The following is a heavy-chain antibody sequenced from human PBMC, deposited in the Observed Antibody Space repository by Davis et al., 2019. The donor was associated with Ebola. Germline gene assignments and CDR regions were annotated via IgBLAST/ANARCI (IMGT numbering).Heavy chain of an antibody. CDR1: GFTFSSYA. D-gene: IGHD3-10*01. CDR2: INSGGGT. V-gene: IGHV3-23*01. CDR3: ARGRGGF. J-gene: IGHJ3*01. Sequence: GESLKISCAASGFTFSSYAMSWVRQAPGKGLEWVSVINSGGGTFYADSVKGRFTISRDNSKNTLYLQMNSLRADDTALYYCARGRGGFWGQGTMVTVPS.